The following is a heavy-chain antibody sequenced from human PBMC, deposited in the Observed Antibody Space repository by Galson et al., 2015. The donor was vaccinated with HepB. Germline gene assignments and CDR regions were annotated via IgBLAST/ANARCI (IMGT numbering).Heavy chain of an antibody. J-gene: IGHJ4*02. V-gene: IGHV3-23*01. Sequence: RYAMSWVRQAPGQGLEWVSAISSSGGSTYYADSVKGRFTISRDNSKNTLFLQMDSLRADDTAVDYCAKDFYGSGNYPRIDYWGQGTLVTVSS. CDR2: ISSSGGST. CDR1: RYA. CDR3: AKDFYGSGNYPRIDY. D-gene: IGHD3-10*01.